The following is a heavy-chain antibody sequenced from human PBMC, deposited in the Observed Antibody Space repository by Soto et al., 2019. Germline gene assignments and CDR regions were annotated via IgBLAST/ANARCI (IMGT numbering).Heavy chain of an antibody. D-gene: IGHD5-18*01. V-gene: IGHV3-30-3*01. J-gene: IGHJ6*02. CDR3: ARDILRLYSYGTSYGMDV. CDR1: GFTFSSYA. CDR2: ISYDGSNK. Sequence: QVQLVESGGGVVQPGRSLRLSCAASGFTFSSYAMHWVRQAPGKGLEWVAVISYDGSNKYYADSVKGRFTISRDNSKNKXXLQMHSLRAEDTAVYYCARDILRLYSYGTSYGMDVWGQGTTVTVSS.